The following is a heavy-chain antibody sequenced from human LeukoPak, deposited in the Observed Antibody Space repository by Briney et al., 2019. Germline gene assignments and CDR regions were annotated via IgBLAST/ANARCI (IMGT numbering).Heavy chain of an antibody. CDR2: IYPGGSDT. CDR1: RSSFTSYW. V-gene: IGHV5-51*03. CDR3: ARYYYDSSGYPYPSFDY. Sequence: SGESLKISCKGSRSSFTSYWIGWVRQMPGKGLEWMGIIYPGGSDTRYSPSFQGQVTISADQSISTAYLQWSSLKASDSAMYYCARYYYDSSGYPYPSFDYWGQGTLVTVSS. D-gene: IGHD3-22*01. J-gene: IGHJ4*02.